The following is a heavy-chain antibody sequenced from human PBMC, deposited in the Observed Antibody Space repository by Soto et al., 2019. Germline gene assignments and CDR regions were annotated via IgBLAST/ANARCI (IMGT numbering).Heavy chain of an antibody. CDR2: IKGDESAT. J-gene: IGHJ5*02. D-gene: IGHD2-15*01. V-gene: IGHV3-74*01. Sequence: EVQLVESGGGLVQAGASLRLSCAASGFTFSTYWMHWVRQAPGKGLMWLSRIKGDESATNYADSVEGRFTISRDNAKNTVYLRVISLSVEDTAVYYCARGVLGAYWFDPWGQGTLVTVSS. CDR3: ARGVLGAYWFDP. CDR1: GFTFSTYW.